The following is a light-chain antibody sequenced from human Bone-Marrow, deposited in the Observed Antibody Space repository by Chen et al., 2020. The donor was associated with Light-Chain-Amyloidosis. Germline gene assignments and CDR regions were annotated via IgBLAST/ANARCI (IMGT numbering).Light chain of an antibody. Sequence: SYELTQPPSVSVSPGQTARINCSGDDLPTKYVYWYQQKPGKAPVLVIHRDTERPSGISERFSGSSSGTTATLTISGVQAEDEADYHCQSADSSGTYEVIFGGGTKLTVL. V-gene: IGLV3-25*03. CDR1: DLPTKY. CDR2: RDT. CDR3: QSADSSGTYEVI. J-gene: IGLJ2*01.